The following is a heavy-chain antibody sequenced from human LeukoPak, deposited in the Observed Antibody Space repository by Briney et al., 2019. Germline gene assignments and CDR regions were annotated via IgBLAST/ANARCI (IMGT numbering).Heavy chain of an antibody. V-gene: IGHV3-30*03. Sequence: GGSLRLSCAASGFTFSSYGMHWVRQAPGKGLEWVAVISYDGSNKYYADSVKGRFTISRDHAKNTLYLQMNSLRAEDTAVYYCARGGGPSSYGYAPAGFDYWGQGTLVTVSS. CDR1: GFTFSSYG. CDR3: ARGGGPSSYGYAPAGFDY. J-gene: IGHJ4*02. CDR2: ISYDGSNK. D-gene: IGHD5-18*01.